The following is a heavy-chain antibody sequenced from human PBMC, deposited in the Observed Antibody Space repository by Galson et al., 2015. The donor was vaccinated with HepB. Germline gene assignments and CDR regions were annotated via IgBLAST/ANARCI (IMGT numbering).Heavy chain of an antibody. CDR1: GGTFSSYA. Sequence: SVKVSCKASGGTFSSYAISWVRQAPGQGLEWMGGIIPIFGTANYAQKFQGRVTITADESTSTAYMELSSLRSEDTAVYYCASGPTTVTTICVYWGQGTLVTVSS. V-gene: IGHV1-69*13. J-gene: IGHJ4*02. CDR3: ASGPTTVTTICVY. D-gene: IGHD4-11*01. CDR2: IIPIFGTA.